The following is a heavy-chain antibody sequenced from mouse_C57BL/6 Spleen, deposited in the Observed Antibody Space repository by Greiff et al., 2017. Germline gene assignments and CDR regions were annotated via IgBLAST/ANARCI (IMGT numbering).Heavy chain of an antibody. CDR2: INPNYGTT. D-gene: IGHD1-1*01. CDR3: ARYDGSSSHWYFDV. V-gene: IGHV1-39*01. CDR1: GYSFTDYN. Sequence: VQLQQSGPELVKPGASVKISCKVSGYSFTDYNMNWVKKSNGKSLEWIGLINPNYGTTSYNQQFKGKATLTVDQSSSTAYMQLYSLTSEDSAVYYCARYDGSSSHWYFDVWGTGTTVTVSS. J-gene: IGHJ1*03.